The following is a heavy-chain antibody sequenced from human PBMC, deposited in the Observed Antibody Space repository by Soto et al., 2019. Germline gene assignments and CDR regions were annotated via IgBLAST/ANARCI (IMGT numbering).Heavy chain of an antibody. Sequence: GGSLRLSCAASGFTFSSYAMTWVRQAPGKGLEWVSGISGSGGNTYYADSVKGRFTISRDNSKNTVYLQMDSLRAEDTAVYYCASERYGSGSFRIDSWGQGTLVTVSS. CDR2: ISGSGGNT. V-gene: IGHV3-23*01. CDR1: GFTFSSYA. J-gene: IGHJ4*02. D-gene: IGHD3-10*01. CDR3: ASERYGSGSFRIDS.